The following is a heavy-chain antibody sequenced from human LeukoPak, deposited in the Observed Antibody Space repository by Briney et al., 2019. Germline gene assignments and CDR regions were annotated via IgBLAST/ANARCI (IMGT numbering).Heavy chain of an antibody. Sequence: KPGGSLRLSCAASGFTLSRYSMNWVRQAPGKGLEWVSSITSSSSYIYYTDSVKGRFTISRDNAKNSLYLQMNSLRAEDMAVYYCARDLLGAHDYWGQGTLVTVSS. CDR3: ARDLLGAHDY. CDR2: ITSSSSYI. V-gene: IGHV3-21*01. CDR1: GFTLSRYS. J-gene: IGHJ4*02. D-gene: IGHD1-26*01.